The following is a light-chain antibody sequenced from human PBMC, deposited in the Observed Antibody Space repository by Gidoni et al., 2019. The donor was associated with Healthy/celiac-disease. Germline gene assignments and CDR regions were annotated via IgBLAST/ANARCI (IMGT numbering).Light chain of an antibody. CDR2: GNS. CDR3: QSYDSSLSGRGV. CDR1: SSNIGAGYD. V-gene: IGLV1-40*01. J-gene: IGLJ3*02. Sequence: QSVLTQPPSVSGDPGQRVTISCTGSSSNIGAGYDVHWYQQLPGTAPKLLIYGNSNRPSGAPDRFSGSKSGTSASLAITGLQAEDEADYYCQSYDSSLSGRGVYGGGTKLTVL.